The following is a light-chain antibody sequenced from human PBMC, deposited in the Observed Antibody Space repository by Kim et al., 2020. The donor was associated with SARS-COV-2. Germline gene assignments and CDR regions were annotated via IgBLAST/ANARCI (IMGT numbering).Light chain of an antibody. CDR2: ETS. J-gene: IGKJ4*01. CDR1: QSVGNS. V-gene: IGKV3-11*01. CDR3: QQRYDWPLT. Sequence: LSLSPGERSTLSCRASQSVGNSLAWFQQKPGQAPRLLIFETSNRDTGIPARFSGSGSGTGFTLTISSLEPEDFAVYYCQQRYDWPLTFGGGTKVDIQ.